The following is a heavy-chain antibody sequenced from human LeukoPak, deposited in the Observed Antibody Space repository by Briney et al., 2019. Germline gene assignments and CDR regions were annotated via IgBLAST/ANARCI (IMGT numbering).Heavy chain of an antibody. J-gene: IGHJ4*02. D-gene: IGHD6-6*01. CDR2: INPNSGGT. Sequence: GASVRVSCKASGYTFTGYYMHWVRQAPGQGLEWMGWINPNSGGTNYAQKFQGRVTMTRDTSISTAYMELSRLRSDDTAVYYCARDLVAARLPDYWGQGTLVTVSS. V-gene: IGHV1-2*02. CDR3: ARDLVAARLPDY. CDR1: GYTFTGYY.